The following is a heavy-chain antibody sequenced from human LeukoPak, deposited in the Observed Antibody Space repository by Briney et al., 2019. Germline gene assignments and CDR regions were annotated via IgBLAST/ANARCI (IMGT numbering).Heavy chain of an antibody. CDR1: GFTFSSYS. CDR2: ISSSSSTI. Sequence: GGSLRLSCAASGFTFSSYSMNWVRQAPGKGLEWVSYISSSSSTIYYADSVKGRFTISRDNSKNTLYLQMSSLRAEDTAVYYCVKAGRGVVAASTPFDYWGQGTLVTVSS. CDR3: VKAGRGVVAASTPFDY. J-gene: IGHJ4*02. V-gene: IGHV3-48*01. D-gene: IGHD2-15*01.